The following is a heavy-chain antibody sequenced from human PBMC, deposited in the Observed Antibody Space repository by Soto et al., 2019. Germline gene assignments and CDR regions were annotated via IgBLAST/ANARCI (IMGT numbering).Heavy chain of an antibody. CDR2: IYWNDEK. CDR1: GFSLTTSGVG. V-gene: IGHV2-5*01. Sequence: LVNPTQTLTLTCTFSGFSLTTSGVGVGWIRQPPGKALEWLALIYWNDEKRYSPSLKNRLTITKDTSRNQVVLTMTNMDPVDTATYYCAHRLRWLANFDYWGQGTLVTVSS. CDR3: AHRLRWLANFDY. D-gene: IGHD6-19*01. J-gene: IGHJ4*02.